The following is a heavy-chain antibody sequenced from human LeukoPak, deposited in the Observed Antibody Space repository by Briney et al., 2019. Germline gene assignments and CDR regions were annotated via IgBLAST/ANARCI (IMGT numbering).Heavy chain of an antibody. CDR3: VSLYSSGWNWFDP. V-gene: IGHV4-39*01. CDR1: GGSISSSSYY. J-gene: IGHJ5*02. CDR2: IYYSGST. D-gene: IGHD6-19*01. Sequence: PSETLSLTCTVSGGSISSSSYYWGWIRQPPGKGLEWIGSIYYSGSTYYNPSLKSRVTISVDTSKNQFSLKLSSVTAADTAVYYCVSLYSSGWNWFDPWGQGTLVTVSS.